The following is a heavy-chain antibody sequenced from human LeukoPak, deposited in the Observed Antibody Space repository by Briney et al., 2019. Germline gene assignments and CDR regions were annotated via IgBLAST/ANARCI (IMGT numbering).Heavy chain of an antibody. J-gene: IGHJ4*02. CDR3: AGAPGYLCSGGSCYSEPFDY. CDR1: GGSFSGYY. D-gene: IGHD2-15*01. Sequence: PSETLSLTCAVYGGSFSGYYWSWIRQPPGKGLEWIGEINDSGSTNYNPSLKSRVTISVDTSKNQFSLKLSSVTAADTAVYYCAGAPGYLCSGGSCYSEPFDYWGQGTLVTVSS. V-gene: IGHV4-34*01. CDR2: INDSGST.